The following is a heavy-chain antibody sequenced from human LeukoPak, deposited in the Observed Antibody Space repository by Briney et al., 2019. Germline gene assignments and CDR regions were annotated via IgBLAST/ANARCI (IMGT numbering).Heavy chain of an antibody. V-gene: IGHV4-34*01. J-gene: IGHJ4*02. CDR2: INHSGST. D-gene: IGHD2-15*01. CDR3: AREKSPDYCSGASCYFDY. CDR1: GGSFSGYY. Sequence: SETLSLTCAVYGGSFSGYYWSWIRQPPGKGLEWIGEINHSGSTNYNPSLKSRVTISGDTSKNQFSLKLSSVTAADTAVYYCAREKSPDYCSGASCYFDYWGQGTLVTVSP.